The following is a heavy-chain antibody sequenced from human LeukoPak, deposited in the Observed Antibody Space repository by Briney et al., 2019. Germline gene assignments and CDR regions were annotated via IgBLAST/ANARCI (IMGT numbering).Heavy chain of an antibody. D-gene: IGHD1-26*01. J-gene: IGHJ4*02. CDR1: GGSISSSSYY. CDR3: ASVSGSYIPFDY. V-gene: IGHV4-39*01. CDR2: IYYSGST. Sequence: SETLSLTCTVSGGSISSSSYYWGWIRQPPGKGLEWIGSIYYSGSTYYNPSLKSRVTISVDTSKNQFSLKLSSVAAADTAVYYCASVSGSYIPFDYWGQGTLVTVSP.